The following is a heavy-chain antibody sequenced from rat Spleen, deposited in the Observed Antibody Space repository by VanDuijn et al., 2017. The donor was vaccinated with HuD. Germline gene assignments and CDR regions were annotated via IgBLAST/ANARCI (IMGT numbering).Heavy chain of an antibody. Sequence: EVQLVESGGGLVQPGRSLKLSCAASGFTFSSFPMAWVRQAPKKGLEGVAYISYGDSSGHSRTYYRDSVKGRFNISRDNAKNTQFLQMDSLRSEDTATYYCARHEGFFDYGGQGVMVTVSS. V-gene: IGHV5S13*01. CDR2: ISYGDSSGHSRT. D-gene: IGHD4-1*01. CDR3: ARHEGFFDY. J-gene: IGHJ2*01. CDR1: GFTFSSFP.